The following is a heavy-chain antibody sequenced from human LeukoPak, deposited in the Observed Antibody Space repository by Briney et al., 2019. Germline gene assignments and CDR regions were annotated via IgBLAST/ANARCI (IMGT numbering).Heavy chain of an antibody. J-gene: IGHJ6*02. V-gene: IGHV3-64D*09. CDR3: VRGYSFGPYGMDV. Sequence: PGGSLRLSCSASGFXFSSYAMHWVRQAPGKGLEYVSAISDSGGSTYYADSVKGRFTMSRDNSKNTLYLQMSSLRAEDTAVYFCVRGYSFGPYGMDVWGQGSTVTVSS. D-gene: IGHD2-15*01. CDR1: GFXFSSYA. CDR2: ISDSGGST.